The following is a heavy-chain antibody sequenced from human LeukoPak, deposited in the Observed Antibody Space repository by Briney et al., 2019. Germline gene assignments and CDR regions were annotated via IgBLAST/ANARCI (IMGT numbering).Heavy chain of an antibody. J-gene: IGHJ4*02. V-gene: IGHV1-46*01. CDR3: ARGHLGIVVVVAATVPIFDY. Sequence: ASVKVSCKASGYTFTSYYMHWVRQAPGQGLEWMGIINPSGGSTSYAQKFQGRVTMTRDTSTSTVYMELSSLRSEDTAVYYCARGHLGIVVVVAATVPIFDYWGQGTLVTVSS. D-gene: IGHD2-15*01. CDR2: INPSGGST. CDR1: GYTFTSYY.